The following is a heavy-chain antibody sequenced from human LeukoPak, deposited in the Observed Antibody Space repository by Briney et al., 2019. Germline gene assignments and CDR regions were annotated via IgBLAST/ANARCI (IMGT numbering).Heavy chain of an antibody. CDR3: AKDFRGTASGPYYMDV. CDR2: SSGSGGST. J-gene: IGHJ6*03. D-gene: IGHD2-21*01. CDR1: GFNFGYYS. Sequence: PGGSLRLSCAASGFNFGYYSMNWVRQAPGKGLEWVSTSSGSGGSTNYADSVKGRFTISRDNSKNTLYLQMNSLRAEDTAVYYCAKDFRGTASGPYYMDVWGKGTTVTVSS. V-gene: IGHV3-23*01.